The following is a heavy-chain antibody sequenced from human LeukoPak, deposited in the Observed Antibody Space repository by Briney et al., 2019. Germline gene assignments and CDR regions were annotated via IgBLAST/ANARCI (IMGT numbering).Heavy chain of an antibody. CDR1: GYTFTGYY. CDR2: INPNSGGT. Sequence: ASVKVSCKASGYTFTGYYMHWARQAPGQGLEWMGWINPNSGGTNYAQKFQGRVTMTRDTSISTAYMELSRLRSDDTAVYYCARDGEDIVVVPAASGGWFDPWGQGTLVTVSS. CDR3: ARDGEDIVVVPAASGGWFDP. D-gene: IGHD2-2*01. V-gene: IGHV1-2*02. J-gene: IGHJ5*02.